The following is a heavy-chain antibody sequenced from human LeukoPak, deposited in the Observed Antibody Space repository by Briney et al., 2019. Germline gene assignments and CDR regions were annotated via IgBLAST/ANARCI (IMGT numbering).Heavy chain of an antibody. D-gene: IGHD6-19*01. J-gene: IGHJ4*02. CDR3: AKADISSGYYFDY. V-gene: IGHV3-23*01. Sequence: GGSLRLSCAGSGFTFSSYAMSWVRQAPGKGLEWVSAITGSGGSTDYADSVKGRFTISRDNSKNTLYLQMNSLRAEDTAVYYCAKADISSGYYFDYWGQGTLVTVSS. CDR2: ITGSGGST. CDR1: GFTFSSYA.